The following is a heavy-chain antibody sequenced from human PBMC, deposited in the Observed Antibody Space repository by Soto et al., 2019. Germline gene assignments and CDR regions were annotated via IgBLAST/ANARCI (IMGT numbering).Heavy chain of an antibody. D-gene: IGHD2-2*01. CDR3: ARDYCSSTSCYAAKRYYYYMDV. CDR1: GGSISSGGYY. V-gene: IGHV4-31*03. Sequence: SETLSLTCTVSGGSISSGGYYWSWIRQHPGKGLEWIGYIYYSGSTYYNPSLKSRVTISVDTSKNQFSLKLSSVTAADTAVYYCARDYCSSTSCYAAKRYYYYMDVWGKGTTVTVSS. CDR2: IYYSGST. J-gene: IGHJ6*03.